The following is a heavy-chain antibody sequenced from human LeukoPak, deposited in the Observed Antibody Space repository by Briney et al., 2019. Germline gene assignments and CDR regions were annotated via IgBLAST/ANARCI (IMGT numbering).Heavy chain of an antibody. CDR3: ARDRDYDFWSGYETSHYYYYYGMDV. CDR2: ISSSSSYI. CDR1: GFTFSSYS. Sequence: GGSLRLSCAASGFTFSSYSMNWVRQAPGKGLEWVSSISSSSSYIHYADSVKGRFTISRDNAKNSLYLQMNSLRAEDTAVYYCARDRDYDFWSGYETSHYYYYYGMDVWGQGTTVTVSS. D-gene: IGHD3-3*01. V-gene: IGHV3-21*01. J-gene: IGHJ6*02.